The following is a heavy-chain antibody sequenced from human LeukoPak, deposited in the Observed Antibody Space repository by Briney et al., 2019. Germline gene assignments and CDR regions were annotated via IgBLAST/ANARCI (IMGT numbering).Heavy chain of an antibody. CDR3: ARIPSCKSSGGSCYVQVHWFDP. J-gene: IGHJ5*02. Sequence: ASVKVSCKASGYTFTSYGISWVRQAPGQGLEWMGWISAYNGNTNYAQKLQGRVTTPTDTCTSTAYMELRSLRSDDTAVYYCARIPSCKSSGGSCYVQVHWFDPWGQGTLVTVSS. CDR1: GYTFTSYG. V-gene: IGHV1-18*01. CDR2: ISAYNGNT. D-gene: IGHD2-15*01.